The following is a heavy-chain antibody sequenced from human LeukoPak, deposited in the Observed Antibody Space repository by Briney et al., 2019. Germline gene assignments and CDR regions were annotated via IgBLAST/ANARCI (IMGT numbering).Heavy chain of an antibody. CDR1: GYTFTSYG. Sequence: ASVKVSCKASGYTFTSYGISWVRQAPGQGLEWMGWINPNSGGTNYAQKFQGRVTMTRDTSIGTAYMELSRLRSDDTAVYYCARDLALNLPAAAIDYWGQGTLVTVSS. J-gene: IGHJ4*02. CDR3: ARDLALNLPAAAIDY. CDR2: INPNSGGT. V-gene: IGHV1-2*02. D-gene: IGHD2-2*01.